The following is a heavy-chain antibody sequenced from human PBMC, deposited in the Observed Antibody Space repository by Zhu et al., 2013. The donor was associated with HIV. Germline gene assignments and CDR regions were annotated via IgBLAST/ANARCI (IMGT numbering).Heavy chain of an antibody. CDR1: GYSFIGYY. D-gene: IGHD6-19*01. CDR2: INPKTGDT. J-gene: IGHJ5*02. CDR3: AGDHVAVAAGKAWFEP. V-gene: IGHV1-2*02. Sequence: QVQLVQSGAEVKKPGASVKVSCQTSGYSFIGYYMHWLRQAPGQGLDWMGWINPKTGDTKYGQKFQGRVNMTRDTSISTIYMEIHCLTSDDTAMYYCAGDHVAVAAGKAWFEPWGQGTQVIVSS.